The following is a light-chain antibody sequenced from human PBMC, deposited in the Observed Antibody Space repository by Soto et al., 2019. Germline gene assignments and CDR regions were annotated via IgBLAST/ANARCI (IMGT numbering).Light chain of an antibody. CDR1: QSVSTY. CDR3: KHRNKWLPT. CDR2: DAS. Sequence: EIVLTQSPATLSLSPGERVTLSCRASQSVSTYLAWFQQKPGQAPRLLIYDASNRAPGIPARFSVSGSRTDFSLTISSLERDDFAVYYGKHRNKWLPTFGQGTRLDIQ. J-gene: IGKJ5*01. V-gene: IGKV3-11*01.